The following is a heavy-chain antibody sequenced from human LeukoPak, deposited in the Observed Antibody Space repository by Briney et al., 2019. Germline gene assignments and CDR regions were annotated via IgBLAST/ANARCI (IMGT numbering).Heavy chain of an antibody. J-gene: IGHJ4*02. CDR2: ITTNGGTT. D-gene: IGHD1-14*01. CDR3: ARGYVLLDY. V-gene: IGHV3-64*01. Sequence: PGGSLRLSCAASGFTFSNYAMHWVRQAPGKGLEFVSSITTNGGTTYYANSVKGRFTISRGNSKNTLYLHMGSLRAEDMAVYYCARGYVLLDYWGRGTLVTDSS. CDR1: GFTFSNYA.